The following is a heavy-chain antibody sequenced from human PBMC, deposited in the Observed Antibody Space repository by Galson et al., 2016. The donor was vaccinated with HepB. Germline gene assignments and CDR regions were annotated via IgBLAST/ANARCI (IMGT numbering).Heavy chain of an antibody. CDR2: ISANSGNT. J-gene: IGHJ4*02. D-gene: IGHD1-1*01. V-gene: IGHV1-18*04. Sequence: SVKVSCKASGYRFPTYGISWVRQAPGQGLEWLGWISANSGNTIYAQKLQDRVTMTTDTSASTVYMDLRSLRSDDTAVYYCAREVQFRFDYWGQGTLVTVSS. CDR3: AREVQFRFDY. CDR1: GYRFPTYG.